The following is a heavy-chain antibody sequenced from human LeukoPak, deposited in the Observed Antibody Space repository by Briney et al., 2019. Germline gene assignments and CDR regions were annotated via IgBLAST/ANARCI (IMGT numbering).Heavy chain of an antibody. CDR3: ARARYANAWYAFDI. V-gene: IGHV4-59*02. CDR2: LSHSGSS. CDR1: GGTVSSYY. J-gene: IGHJ3*02. D-gene: IGHD2-2*01. Sequence: SETLSLTCTVSGGTVSSYYWSWIRRPPGRGLEWIAYLSHSGSSDSNPSLTSRVTTLVDTSKNQFSLKLTSVTAADTAVYYCARARYANAWYAFDIWGHGTMVTVSS.